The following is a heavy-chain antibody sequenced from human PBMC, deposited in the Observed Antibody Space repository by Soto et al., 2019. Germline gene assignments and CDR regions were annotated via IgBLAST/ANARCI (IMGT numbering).Heavy chain of an antibody. CDR3: ARAFRDYYDRSAYLDY. Sequence: SETLSLTCTVSGGSISSGDYYWTWIRQPPGRGLEWIGYIYYSGSTYYNPSLKSRITISVDTSKSQFSLKLSSVTAADTAVYYCARAFRDYYDRSAYLDYWGQGSLVTVSS. D-gene: IGHD3-22*01. J-gene: IGHJ4*02. CDR1: GGSISSGDYY. V-gene: IGHV4-30-4*01. CDR2: IYYSGST.